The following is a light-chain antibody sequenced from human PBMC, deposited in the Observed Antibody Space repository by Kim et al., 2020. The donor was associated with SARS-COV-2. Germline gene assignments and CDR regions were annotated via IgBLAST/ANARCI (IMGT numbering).Light chain of an antibody. V-gene: IGLV3-19*01. CDR3: NSRDSSGNLVA. CDR1: SLRSYY. Sequence: ALGQTVRSTCQGDSLRSYYASWYQQKPGQAPVLVIYGKNNRPSGSPDRFSGSSSGNTASLTITGAQAEDEADYYCNSRDSSGNLVAFGGGTQLTVL. CDR2: GKN. J-gene: IGLJ2*01.